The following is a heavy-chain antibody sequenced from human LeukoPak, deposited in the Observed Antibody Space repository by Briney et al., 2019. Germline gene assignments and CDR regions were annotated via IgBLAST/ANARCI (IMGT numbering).Heavy chain of an antibody. CDR1: RYXFTDYY. J-gene: IGHJ4*02. V-gene: IGHV1-2*02. D-gene: IGHD5-24*01. Sequence: ASVKVSCKASRYXFTDYYIHWVRPAPGQGLDWMGWLNPNSGDTNYAQQFQGRVSMTRDTSISTAYMDLSDLRSDDTAVYYCARGRNIEMTTMSGGSDYWGQGTLVSVSS. CDR2: LNPNSGDT. CDR3: ARGRNIEMTTMSGGSDY.